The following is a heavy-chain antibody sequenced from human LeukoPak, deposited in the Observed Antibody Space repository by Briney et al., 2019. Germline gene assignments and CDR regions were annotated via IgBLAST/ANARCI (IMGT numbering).Heavy chain of an antibody. Sequence: PSETLSLTCTVSGGSISSGSYYWRWIRQPAGKGLEWIGRIYTSGSTNYNPSLKGRVTTSVDTSKNQFSLKLSSVTAADTAVYYCARGRTTVVTWWFDPWGQGTLVTVSS. J-gene: IGHJ5*02. CDR2: IYTSGST. D-gene: IGHD4-23*01. V-gene: IGHV4-61*02. CDR1: GGSISSGSYY. CDR3: ARGRTTVVTWWFDP.